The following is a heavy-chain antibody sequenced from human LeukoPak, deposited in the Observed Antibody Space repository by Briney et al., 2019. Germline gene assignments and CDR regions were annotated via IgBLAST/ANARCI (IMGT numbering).Heavy chain of an antibody. Sequence: GGSLRLSCAASGFTFSDYYMSWIRQAPGKGLEWVSYISSSGSTIYYADSVKGRFTISRDNAKNSLYLQMNSLRAEDTAVYYCARVDTAMVIAFDIRGQGTMVTVSS. V-gene: IGHV3-11*01. D-gene: IGHD5-18*01. CDR1: GFTFSDYY. CDR2: ISSSGSTI. CDR3: ARVDTAMVIAFDI. J-gene: IGHJ3*02.